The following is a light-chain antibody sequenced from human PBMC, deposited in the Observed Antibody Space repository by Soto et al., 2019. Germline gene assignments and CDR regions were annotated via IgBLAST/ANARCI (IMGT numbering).Light chain of an antibody. CDR2: GAS. Sequence: DIQLTQSPPTLSASVGDRVTITCRASQSIRYYLAWYQQMPGKAPKLLIYGASSLRSGVPSRFSGSGSGTEFTLTISILQPDDFATYFCQHHNSDSQTFGQGTKVEIK. CDR1: QSIRYY. J-gene: IGKJ1*01. CDR3: QHHNSDSQT. V-gene: IGKV1-5*01.